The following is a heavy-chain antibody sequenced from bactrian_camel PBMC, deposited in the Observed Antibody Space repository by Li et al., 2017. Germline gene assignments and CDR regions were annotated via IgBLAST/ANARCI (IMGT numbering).Heavy chain of an antibody. CDR1: GFTFSSYY. Sequence: QVQLVESGGGLVQPGGSLRLSCAVNGFTFSSYYIYWVRQAPGKGLEWISIMKTDGSGAYYADSVKGRFTVSGDNAKNTMYLQLDSLKPEDTAMYYCAKEGDMWHPFGSWGQGTQVTVS. CDR2: MKTDGSGA. V-gene: IGHV3S1*01. CDR3: AKEGDMWHPFGS. D-gene: IGHD7*01. J-gene: IGHJ6*01.